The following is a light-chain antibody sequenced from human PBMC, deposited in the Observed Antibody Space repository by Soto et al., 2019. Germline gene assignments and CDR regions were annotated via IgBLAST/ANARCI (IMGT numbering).Light chain of an antibody. CDR1: QSVNRNY. J-gene: IGKJ1*01. V-gene: IGKV3-20*01. Sequence: DIVLTQSPGTLSLSPGERATLSCRASQSVNRNYVAWYQLKPGQAPKLLIYGASNRANGIPDRFSGSGSGTDFTLIISRLEPEDFAVYFCQQYSRSSTFGQGTKVEIK. CDR2: GAS. CDR3: QQYSRSST.